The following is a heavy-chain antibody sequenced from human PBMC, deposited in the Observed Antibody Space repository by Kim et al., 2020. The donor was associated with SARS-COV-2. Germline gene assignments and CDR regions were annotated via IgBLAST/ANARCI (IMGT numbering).Heavy chain of an antibody. J-gene: IGHJ5*02. D-gene: IGHD2-2*01. Sequence: SETLSLTCTVSGGSISSSSYYWGWIRQPPGKGLEWIGSIYYSGSTYYDPSLKSRVTISVDTSKNQFSLKLSSVTAADTAVYYCARQRIVPAAKDGFDPWGQGTLVTVSS. V-gene: IGHV4-39*01. CDR3: ARQRIVPAAKDGFDP. CDR2: IYYSGST. CDR1: GGSISSSSYY.